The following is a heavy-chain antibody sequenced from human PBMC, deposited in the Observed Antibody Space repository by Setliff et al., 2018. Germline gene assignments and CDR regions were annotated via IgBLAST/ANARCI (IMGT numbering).Heavy chain of an antibody. CDR2: IIPIFGTA. Sequence: GASVKVSCKASGYTFTSYAISWVRQAPGQGLEWMGGIIPIFGTANYAQKFQGRVTMTEDTSTDTAYMELSSLRSEDTAVYYCATSYSGSYYGYWGQGTLVTVSS. CDR1: GYTFTSYA. D-gene: IGHD1-26*01. CDR3: ATSYSGSYYGY. J-gene: IGHJ4*02. V-gene: IGHV1-69*06.